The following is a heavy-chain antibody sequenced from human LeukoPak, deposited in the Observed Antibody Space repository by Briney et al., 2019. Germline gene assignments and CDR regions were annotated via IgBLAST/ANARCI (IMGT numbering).Heavy chain of an antibody. Sequence: APVKVSCKASGYTFTSYDINWVRQATGQGLEWMGWMNPNSGNTGYAQKFQGRVTMTRNTSISTAYMELSSLRSEDTAVYYCATVGLVATAGVFDIWGQGTMVTVSS. J-gene: IGHJ3*02. CDR3: ATVGLVATAGVFDI. V-gene: IGHV1-8*01. CDR1: GYTFTSYD. CDR2: MNPNSGNT. D-gene: IGHD5-12*01.